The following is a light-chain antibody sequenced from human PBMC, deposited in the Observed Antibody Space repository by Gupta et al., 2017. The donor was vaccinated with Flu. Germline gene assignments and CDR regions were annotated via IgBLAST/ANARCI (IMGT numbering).Light chain of an antibody. CDR3: MQALQTPPT. Sequence: ISCRSSQSLLHSNGYNYLDWYLQKPGQSPQFLIYLGSHRASGVPDRFSGSGSGTYFTLKISRVEAEDVGVYYCMQALQTPPTFGQGTRVEIK. V-gene: IGKV2-28*01. J-gene: IGKJ1*01. CDR2: LGS. CDR1: QSLLHSNGYNY.